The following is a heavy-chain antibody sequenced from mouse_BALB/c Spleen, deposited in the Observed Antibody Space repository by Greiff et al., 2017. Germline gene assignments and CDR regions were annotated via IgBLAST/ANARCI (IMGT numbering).Heavy chain of an antibody. Sequence: LQQPGSELVRPGASVKLSCKASGYTFTSYWMHWVKQRPGQGLEWIGNIYPGSGSTNYDEKFKSKATLTVDTSSSTAYMQLSSLTSEDSAVYYCTRAGYDYWGQGTTLTVSS. CDR2: IYPGSGST. CDR3: TRAGYDY. V-gene: IGHV1S22*01. CDR1: GYTFTSYW. J-gene: IGHJ2*01.